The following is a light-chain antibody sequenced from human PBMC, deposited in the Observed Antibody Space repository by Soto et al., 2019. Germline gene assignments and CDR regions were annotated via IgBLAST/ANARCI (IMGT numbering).Light chain of an antibody. J-gene: IGKJ4*01. V-gene: IGKV3-11*01. CDR1: QSVGDY. CDR2: DAS. CDR3: QQREDWPRA. Sequence: EILLTQSPAPLSLSPGERATLSCRASQSVGDYLGWYQQKPGQAPRRLIYDASQRATGVPARFSASGSGTDFTLTISSLEPEDFAIYYCQQREDWPRAFGGGTKVEFK.